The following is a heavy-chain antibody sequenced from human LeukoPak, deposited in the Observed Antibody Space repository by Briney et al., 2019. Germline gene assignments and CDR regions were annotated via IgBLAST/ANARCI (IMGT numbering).Heavy chain of an antibody. V-gene: IGHV1-18*01. CDR1: GYSFTSYG. CDR3: ARGKSVATAPRHPFDY. Sequence: ASVKVSCKASGYSFTSYGISWVRQAPGQGLEWMGWISGYSYNTNYAQKFRGRVTMTTDTSTNTVDMELRSLRSDDTAVYYCARGKSVATAPRHPFDYWGQGTLVTVSS. D-gene: IGHD5-12*01. CDR2: ISGYSYNT. J-gene: IGHJ4*02.